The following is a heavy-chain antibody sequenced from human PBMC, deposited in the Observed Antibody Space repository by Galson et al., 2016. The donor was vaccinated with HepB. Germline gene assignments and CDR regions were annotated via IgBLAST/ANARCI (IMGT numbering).Heavy chain of an antibody. CDR2: ISSRAGAI. Sequence: SLRLSCAASGFTFSDYYMSWIRQAPGKGLEWVSSISSRAGAIYYADFVQGRFTISRDNAKTSVYQQMNSLRADDTAVYYCARDLVDTSMGEYFYYYGLDVWGQGTTVTVAS. J-gene: IGHJ6*02. V-gene: IGHV3-11*01. D-gene: IGHD5-18*01. CDR3: ARDLVDTSMGEYFYYYGLDV. CDR1: GFTFSDYY.